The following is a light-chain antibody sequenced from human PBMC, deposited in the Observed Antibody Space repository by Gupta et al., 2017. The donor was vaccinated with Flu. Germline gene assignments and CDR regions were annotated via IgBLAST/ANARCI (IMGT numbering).Light chain of an antibody. V-gene: IGKV2-28*01. Sequence: DIVMTQSPLSLPVIPGEPASISCRSSQSLLHSSGYTYLDWYLQKPGQSPQLLIYLGSNRASGVPDRFSGSGSGTDFTLKISRVEADDVGVYYCMQTLQHRTFGQGTKVEV. CDR2: LGS. J-gene: IGKJ1*01. CDR1: QSLLHSSGYTY. CDR3: MQTLQHRT.